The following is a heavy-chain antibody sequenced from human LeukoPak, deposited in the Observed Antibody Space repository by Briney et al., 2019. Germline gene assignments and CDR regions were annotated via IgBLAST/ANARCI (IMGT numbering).Heavy chain of an antibody. Sequence: PSETLSLTCAVYGDSFSGYYWSWVRQPPGKGLEGVGEINHRGSTNYNPSLKCRVTISVDTSNTQFSLKLSSVTAADTAVYYCARGFPEWIAVAGTPDYYYYMDVWGKGTTVTISS. CDR3: ARGFPEWIAVAGTPDYYYYMDV. CDR2: INHRGST. D-gene: IGHD6-19*01. V-gene: IGHV4-34*01. J-gene: IGHJ6*03. CDR1: GDSFSGYY.